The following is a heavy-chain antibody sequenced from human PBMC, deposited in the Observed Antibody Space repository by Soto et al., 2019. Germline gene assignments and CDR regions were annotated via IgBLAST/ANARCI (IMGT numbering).Heavy chain of an antibody. CDR2: IWYDGSNK. J-gene: IGHJ4*02. CDR1: GFTFTSYG. V-gene: IGHV3-33*01. Sequence: PGGSLRLSCAASGFTFTSYGMHWVRQAPGRGLEWVAVIWYDGSNKYYADSVKGRFTISRDNSKNTLYLQMNSLRAEDTAVYYCASRSPALDYWGQGTLVTVSS. CDR3: ASRSPALDY. D-gene: IGHD2-2*01.